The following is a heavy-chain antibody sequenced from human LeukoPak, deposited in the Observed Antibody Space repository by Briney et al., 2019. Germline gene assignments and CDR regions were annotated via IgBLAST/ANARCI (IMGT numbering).Heavy chain of an antibody. CDR1: GGTFSSYA. V-gene: IGHV1-69*13. Sequence: SVKVSCKASGGTFSSYAISWVRQAPGQGLEWMGGIIPIFGTANYAQKFQGRVTITADESTSTAYMELSSLRSEDTAVYYCARAIYTRYSGSAPHDAFDIWGQGTMVTVSS. CDR3: ARAIYTRYSGSAPHDAFDI. D-gene: IGHD1-26*01. CDR2: IIPIFGTA. J-gene: IGHJ3*02.